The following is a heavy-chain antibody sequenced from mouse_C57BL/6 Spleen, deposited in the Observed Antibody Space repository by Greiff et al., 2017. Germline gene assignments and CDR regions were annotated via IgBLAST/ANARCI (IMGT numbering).Heavy chain of an antibody. J-gene: IGHJ2*01. CDR2: INPSTGGT. CDR1: GYSFTGYY. CDR3: ARSDDYDYFDY. V-gene: IGHV1-42*01. D-gene: IGHD2-4*01. Sequence: VQLQQSGPELVKPGASVKISCKASGYSFTGYYMNWVKQSPEKSLEWIGEINPSTGGTTYNQKFKAKATLTVDKSSSTAYMQLKSLTSEDSAVYYCARSDDYDYFDYWGQGTTLTVSS.